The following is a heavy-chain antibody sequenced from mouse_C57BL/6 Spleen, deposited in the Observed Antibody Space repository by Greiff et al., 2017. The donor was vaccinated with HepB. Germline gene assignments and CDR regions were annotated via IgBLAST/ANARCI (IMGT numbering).Heavy chain of an antibody. Sequence: VQLQQSDAELVKPGASVKISCKVSGYTFTDHTIHWMKQRPEQGLEWIGYIYPRDGSTKYNEKFKGKATLTADKSSSTAYMQLNSLTSEDSAVYFCARTVYYSNYEWYFDVWGTRTTVTVSS. V-gene: IGHV1-78*01. CDR1: GYTFTDHT. J-gene: IGHJ1*03. CDR2: IYPRDGST. CDR3: ARTVYYSNYEWYFDV. D-gene: IGHD2-5*01.